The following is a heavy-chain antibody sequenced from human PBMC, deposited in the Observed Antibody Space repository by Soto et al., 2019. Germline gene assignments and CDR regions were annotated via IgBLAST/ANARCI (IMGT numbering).Heavy chain of an antibody. J-gene: IGHJ4*02. CDR3: AHRRSYCSGGSCYSGFDY. V-gene: IGHV2-5*02. CDR1: GFSLSTSGVG. CDR2: IYWDDDK. Sequence: QITLKESGPTLVKPTQTLTLTCTFSGFSLSTSGVGVGWIRQPPGKALEWLALIYWDDDKRYSPSLKSRLTSTQDTSKNQVVLTMTNMDPVDTATYYCAHRRSYCSGGSCYSGFDYWGQGTLVTVSS. D-gene: IGHD2-15*01.